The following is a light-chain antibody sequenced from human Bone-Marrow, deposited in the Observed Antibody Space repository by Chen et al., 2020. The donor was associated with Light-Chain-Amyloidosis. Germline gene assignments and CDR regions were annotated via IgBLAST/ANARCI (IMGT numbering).Light chain of an antibody. J-gene: IGLJ3*02. V-gene: IGLV6-57*01. Sequence: NFMLTQPHSLSSSPGKTVIISCTRSSGSIATNYVQWYQQRPGSSPTTVIYEDDQRPSGVPERFSGSIDRSSNSASLTISGLKTEDEADYYCQSYQGSSQGVFGGGTKLTVL. CDR3: QSYQGSSQGV. CDR1: SGSIATNY. CDR2: EDD.